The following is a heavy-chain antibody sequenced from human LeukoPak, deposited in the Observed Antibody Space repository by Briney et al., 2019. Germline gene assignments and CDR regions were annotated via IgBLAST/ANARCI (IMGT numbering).Heavy chain of an antibody. Sequence: GASVKVSCKASGYTFTGYYMHWVRQAPGQGLEWMGWINPNSGGTNYAQKFKGRVTMTRAAFISTAYMELTRLRSDDTAMYYCARSANPYCSGGTCYAFDFWGQGTLVTVSS. D-gene: IGHD2-15*01. J-gene: IGHJ4*02. CDR3: ARSANPYCSGGTCYAFDF. V-gene: IGHV1-2*02. CDR2: INPNSGGT. CDR1: GYTFTGYY.